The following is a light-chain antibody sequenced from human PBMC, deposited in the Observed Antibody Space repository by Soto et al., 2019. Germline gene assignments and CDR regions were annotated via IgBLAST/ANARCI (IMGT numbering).Light chain of an antibody. CDR1: QSVTSSN. J-gene: IGKJ2*01. V-gene: IGKV3-20*01. Sequence: VLTQSPGTLSLSPGEGATLSCRASQSVTSSNLAWYQQKPGQAPRLLIYDAPIRASGIPDRFSGSGSGTDFILTISRLEPEDFAVYYCQQYGASPVTFGQGTKLEIK. CDR3: QQYGASPVT. CDR2: DAP.